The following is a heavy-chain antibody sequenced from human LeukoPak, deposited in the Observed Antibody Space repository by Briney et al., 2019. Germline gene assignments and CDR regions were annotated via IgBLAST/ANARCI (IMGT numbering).Heavy chain of an antibody. CDR1: GFIVSSNY. V-gene: IGHV3-53*01. CDR3: AKDNSVGKKSFFLERGHYFDY. D-gene: IGHD2/OR15-2a*01. J-gene: IGHJ4*02. CDR2: IYSGGST. Sequence: GGSLRLSCVASGFIVSSNYMTWVRQAPGKGLEWVSVIYSGGSTYYADSVKGRFTISRDNSKNTLYLQMNSLRAEDTAVYYCAKDNSVGKKSFFLERGHYFDYWGQGTLVTVSS.